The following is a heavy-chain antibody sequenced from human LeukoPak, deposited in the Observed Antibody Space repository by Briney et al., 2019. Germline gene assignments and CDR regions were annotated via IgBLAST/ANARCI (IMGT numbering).Heavy chain of an antibody. J-gene: IGHJ5*02. CDR2: MNPNSGNT. CDR3: ARGLYYGSGSYYKNGGFDP. CDR1: GYTFTSYD. V-gene: IGHV1-8*01. Sequence: ASVKVSCKASGYTFTSYDINWVRQATGQGLEWMGWMNPNSGNTGYAQKFQGRVTMTRNTSISTAYMELSSLRSEDTAVYYCARGLYYGSGSYYKNGGFDPWGQRTLVTVSS. D-gene: IGHD3-10*01.